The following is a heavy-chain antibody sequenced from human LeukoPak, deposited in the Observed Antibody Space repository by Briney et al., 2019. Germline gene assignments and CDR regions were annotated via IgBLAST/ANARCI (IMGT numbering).Heavy chain of an antibody. CDR3: ASPGPGYCSGGSCHPPLDY. J-gene: IGHJ4*02. D-gene: IGHD2-15*01. CDR1: GFTFSSYW. V-gene: IGHV3-74*01. Sequence: GGSLRLSCAASGFTFSSYWMHWVRQAPGKGLVWVSRINSDGSSTSYADSVKGRFTISRDNAKNTLYLQMNSLRAEGTAVYYCASPGPGYCSGGSCHPPLDYWGQGTLVTVSS. CDR2: INSDGSST.